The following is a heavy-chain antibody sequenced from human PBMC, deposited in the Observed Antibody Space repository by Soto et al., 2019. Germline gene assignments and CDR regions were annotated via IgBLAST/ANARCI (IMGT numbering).Heavy chain of an antibody. V-gene: IGHV1-69*13. CDR3: AREDRKVGATAYWYFDL. Sequence: ASVKVSCKASGGTFSSYAISWVRQAPGQGLEWMGGIIPIFGTANYAQKFQGRVTITADESTSTAYMELSSLRSEDTAVYYCAREDRKVGATAYWYFDLWGRGTLVTVSS. CDR2: IIPIFGTA. D-gene: IGHD1-26*01. J-gene: IGHJ2*01. CDR1: GGTFSSYA.